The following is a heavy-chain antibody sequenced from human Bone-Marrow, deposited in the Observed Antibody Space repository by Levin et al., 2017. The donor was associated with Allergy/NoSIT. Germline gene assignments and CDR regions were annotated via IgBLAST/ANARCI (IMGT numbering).Heavy chain of an antibody. V-gene: IGHV3-7*01. CDR2: IKEDGSEK. CDR3: TRLSSFLDY. CDR1: GFIFNTYW. D-gene: IGHD3-3*02. Sequence: GGSLRLSCAASGFIFNTYWMGWVRQAPGKGLEWVANIKEDGSEKYDADSVKGRFTISRDNAKNSLYLQMNGLRGEDTAVYYCTRLSSFLDYWGQGTLVTVSS. J-gene: IGHJ4*02.